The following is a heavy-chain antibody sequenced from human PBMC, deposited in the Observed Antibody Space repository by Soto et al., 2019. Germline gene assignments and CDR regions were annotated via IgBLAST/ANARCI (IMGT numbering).Heavy chain of an antibody. D-gene: IGHD3-10*01. V-gene: IGHV4-34*01. Sequence: PSETLSLTCAVYGGSFSGYYWSWIRQPPGEGLEWIGEINHSGSTNYNPSLKSRVTISVDTSKNQVSLKLSSVTAADTAVYYCARVSGIYYYGMDVWGQGTTVTVSS. CDR2: INHSGST. CDR1: GGSFSGYY. J-gene: IGHJ6*02. CDR3: ARVSGIYYYGMDV.